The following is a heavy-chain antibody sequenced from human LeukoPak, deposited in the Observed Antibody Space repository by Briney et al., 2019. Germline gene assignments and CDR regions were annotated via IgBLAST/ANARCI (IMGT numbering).Heavy chain of an antibody. D-gene: IGHD6-19*01. J-gene: IGHJ1*01. CDR3: TVGSGWGPEYFHH. Sequence: GASVKVSCKASGGTFRSNSISWVRQAPGQGLEWMGGITPIFGTTNYAQKFQDRATITADKSTNTGYMELSSLRSEDTAVYYCTVGSGWGPEYFHHWGQGTLVIVSS. CDR2: ITPIFGTT. CDR1: GGTFRSNS. V-gene: IGHV1-69*06.